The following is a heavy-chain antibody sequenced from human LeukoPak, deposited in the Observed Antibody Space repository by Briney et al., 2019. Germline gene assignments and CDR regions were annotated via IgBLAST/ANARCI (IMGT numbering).Heavy chain of an antibody. CDR1: GFTFSSSA. Sequence: GGSLRLSCAASGFTFSSSAMSWVRQAPGKGLEWVSSISGSGTSTYYADSVKGRFTISRDNSKNTLYLQMNSLRAEDTAVYYCARDVGTYGSFDYWGQGTLVTVSS. CDR3: ARDVGTYGSFDY. CDR2: ISGSGTST. V-gene: IGHV3-23*01. D-gene: IGHD1/OR15-1a*01. J-gene: IGHJ4*02.